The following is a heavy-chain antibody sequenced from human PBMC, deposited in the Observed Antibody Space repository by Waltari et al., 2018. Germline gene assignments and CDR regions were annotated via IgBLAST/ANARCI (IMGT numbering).Heavy chain of an antibody. CDR1: GFTVSSNY. CDR3: ARMVYSSGWLIDY. D-gene: IGHD6-19*01. J-gene: IGHJ4*02. CDR2: IYSGGIT. Sequence: EVQLVESGGGLIQPGGSLRLSCAASGFTVSSNYMSWVRQAPGKGLEWVSVIYSGGITYHADSVKGRFTISRDNSKNTLYLQMNSLRAEDTAVYYCARMVYSSGWLIDYWGQGTLVTVSS. V-gene: IGHV3-53*01.